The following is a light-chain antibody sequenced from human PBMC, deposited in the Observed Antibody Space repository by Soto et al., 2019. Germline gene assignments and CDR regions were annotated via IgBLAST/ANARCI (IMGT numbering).Light chain of an antibody. CDR1: SSNIGSYN. J-gene: IGLJ3*02. V-gene: IGLV1-47*01. CDR2: KIN. Sequence: QTVVTQPPSASGTPGQRVTISCSGSSSNIGSYNVCWYQQLPGTAPKLLIYKINQRPSGVPDRFSGSKSGTSASLDISGLRSEDEADYYCAVWDDSLSGGVFGGGTKVTVL. CDR3: AVWDDSLSGGV.